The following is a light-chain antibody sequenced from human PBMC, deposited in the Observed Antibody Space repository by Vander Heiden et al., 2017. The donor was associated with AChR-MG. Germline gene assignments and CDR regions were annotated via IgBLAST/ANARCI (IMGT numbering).Light chain of an antibody. V-gene: IGLV3-1*01. J-gene: IGLJ2*01. Sequence: SYELTQPPSVSVFPGQTANITCSGNGLGDKYTCWYHRKPGQSPVLVIYQDGKRPSGIPERFSGSNSGNTATLTISGTQAVDEADYYCQTWDSSTAWVVFGGGTKLTVL. CDR1: GLGDKY. CDR2: QDG. CDR3: QTWDSSTAWVV.